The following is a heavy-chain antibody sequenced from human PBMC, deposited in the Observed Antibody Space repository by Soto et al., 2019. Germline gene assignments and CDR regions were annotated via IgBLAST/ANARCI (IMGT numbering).Heavy chain of an antibody. Sequence: PSETLALNCAVSGVSIHNSHSFWGWIRQPPGKGLEFIGSMYYSGGANYNPSLKSRVTISLDTSKNQFSLTVNSVTAADTAIYYCGRVVEGATRHTDFDSWGQGTLVTVSS. CDR3: GRVVEGATRHTDFDS. J-gene: IGHJ5*01. V-gene: IGHV4-39*01. D-gene: IGHD2-15*01. CDR2: MYYSGGA. CDR1: GVSIHNSHSF.